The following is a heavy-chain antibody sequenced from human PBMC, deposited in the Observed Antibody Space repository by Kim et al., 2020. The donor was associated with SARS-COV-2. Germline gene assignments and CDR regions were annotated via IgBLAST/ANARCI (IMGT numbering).Heavy chain of an antibody. CDR3: ARADSGATGF. CDR2: ISASGST. V-gene: IGHV4-4*07. CDR1: GGSVTSFL. D-gene: IGHD6-19*01. J-gene: IGHJ4*02. Sequence: SETLSLTCTVTGGSVTSFLWTWIRQPAGKGLEWIGHISASGSTNYNPSLESRVTMSIDTSKNQFSLHLNSVTAADTAVYFCARADSGATGFWGQGTLVTV.